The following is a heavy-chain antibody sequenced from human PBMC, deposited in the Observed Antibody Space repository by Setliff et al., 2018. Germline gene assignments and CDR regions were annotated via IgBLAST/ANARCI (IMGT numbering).Heavy chain of an antibody. CDR1: GFTSTSYS. CDR2: ISPSSSDM. Sequence: GALRLSCAASGFTSTSYSMNWVRQTPGKGLEWVSSISPSSSDMYYADSVKGRFTISRDNAKSSLYLQMNSLRAEDTAVYYCARRYSSGYYHEDYFDYWGQGTLVTVSS. V-gene: IGHV3-21*01. CDR3: ARRYSSGYYHEDYFDY. D-gene: IGHD3-22*01. J-gene: IGHJ4*02.